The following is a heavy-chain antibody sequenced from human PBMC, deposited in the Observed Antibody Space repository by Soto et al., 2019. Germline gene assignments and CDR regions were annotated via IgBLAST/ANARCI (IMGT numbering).Heavy chain of an antibody. V-gene: IGHV1-18*01. Sequence: QVQLVQSGAEVQKPGASVRVSCKPSGYTFSDYGISWVRQAPGQGLEWMGWVNIYRGTTNYAQKFQGRVTMTTDTSTTTAYLDLTSLTSDDTAVYYCARERGGYRYGDSWGQGTLVTVSS. J-gene: IGHJ4*02. D-gene: IGHD5-18*01. CDR2: VNIYRGTT. CDR1: GYTFSDYG. CDR3: ARERGGYRYGDS.